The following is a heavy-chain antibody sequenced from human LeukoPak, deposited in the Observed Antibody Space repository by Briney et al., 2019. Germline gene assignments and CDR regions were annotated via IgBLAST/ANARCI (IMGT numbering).Heavy chain of an antibody. CDR1: GFTVSSKY. Sequence: GGSLRLSCAASGFTVSSKYMNWVRQAPGKGLEWVSVMYSGGSTYYAASVRGRFTISRDNSKNTLYLQMNSLRAEDTAVYYCARDTLAFWSGYYGYYYYYYMDVWGKGTTVTVSS. V-gene: IGHV3-66*01. CDR2: MYSGGST. J-gene: IGHJ6*03. D-gene: IGHD3-3*01. CDR3: ARDTLAFWSGYYGYYYYYYMDV.